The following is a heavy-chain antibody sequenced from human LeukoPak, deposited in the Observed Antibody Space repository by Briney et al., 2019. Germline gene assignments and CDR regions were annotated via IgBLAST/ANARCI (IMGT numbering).Heavy chain of an antibody. CDR1: GGTFTSYA. CDR2: IIPIFGTA. CDR3: ARERSSGYNDAFDI. V-gene: IGHV1-69*05. J-gene: IGHJ3*02. Sequence: SVKVSCKASGGTFTSYAISWVRQAPRQGLEWMGGIIPIFGTANYAQKFQGRVTMTRDMSTSTVYMELSSLRSEDTAVYYCARERSSGYNDAFDIWGQGTMVTVSS. D-gene: IGHD3-22*01.